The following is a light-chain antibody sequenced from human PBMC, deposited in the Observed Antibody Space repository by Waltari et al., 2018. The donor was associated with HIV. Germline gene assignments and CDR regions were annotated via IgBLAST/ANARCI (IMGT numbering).Light chain of an antibody. V-gene: IGKV1-8*01. J-gene: IGKJ1*01. CDR3: QQYYNDPRT. CDR1: QDISGF. CDR2: GAS. Sequence: AIRMTQSPSSFSASTGDRVTITCRASQDISGFVAWYQQKPGKAPNLLISGASTLKSGVPSRFNGSGSGTDFTLTISCLQSEDFATYYCQQYYNDPRTFGQGTRVEIK.